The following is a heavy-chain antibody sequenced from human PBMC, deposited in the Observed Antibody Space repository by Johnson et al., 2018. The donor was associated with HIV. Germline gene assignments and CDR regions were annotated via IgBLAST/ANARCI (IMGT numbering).Heavy chain of an antibody. V-gene: IGHV3-30-3*02. D-gene: IGHD6-19*01. Sequence: QVQLVESGGGVVQPGRSLRLSCAASGFTFTFYAMHWVRQAPGKGLEWVAVISYDGSNKYYADSVKGRFTISRDNSKNTLYLQMNSLRAEDTAIYYCAKLRKKQWLVGEAFDIWGQGTMVTVSS. CDR2: ISYDGSNK. J-gene: IGHJ3*02. CDR1: GFTFTFYA. CDR3: AKLRKKQWLVGEAFDI.